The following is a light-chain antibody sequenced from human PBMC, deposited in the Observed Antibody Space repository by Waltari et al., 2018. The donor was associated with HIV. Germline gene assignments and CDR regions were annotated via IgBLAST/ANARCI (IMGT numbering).Light chain of an antibody. V-gene: IGLV1-47*01. Sequence: QPVLTQPPSASGTPGHGVTTSCSGSNSNIGTHSVFWYQHPPGMAPTLLIYRNNRRPSGIPDRFSGSRSGTSASLAISGLRSEDEADYYCATWDDSLIWVFGGGTKLTVL. CDR3: ATWDDSLIWV. CDR2: RNN. J-gene: IGLJ3*02. CDR1: NSNIGTHS.